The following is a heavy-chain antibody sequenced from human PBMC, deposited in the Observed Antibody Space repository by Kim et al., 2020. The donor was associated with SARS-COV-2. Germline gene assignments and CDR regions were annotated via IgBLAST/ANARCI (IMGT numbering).Heavy chain of an antibody. J-gene: IGHJ5*02. Sequence: ASVKVSCKASGYTFTGYYMHWVRQAPGQGLEWMGRINPNSGGTNYAQKFQGRVTMTRDTSISTAYMELSRLRSDDTAVYYCARGIELAATFDPWGQGTLVTVSS. V-gene: IGHV1-2*06. D-gene: IGHD6-13*01. CDR3: ARGIELAATFDP. CDR1: GYTFTGYY. CDR2: INPNSGGT.